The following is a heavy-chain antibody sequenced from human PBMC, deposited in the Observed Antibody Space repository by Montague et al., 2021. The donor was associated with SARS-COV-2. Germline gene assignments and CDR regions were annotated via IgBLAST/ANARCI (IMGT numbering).Heavy chain of an antibody. Sequence: SETLSLTCTVSVGSISNYYWTWIRQPPGKGLEWIGYIYDSGSANYNPSLKSRSTISVDTSNNQLSLRLGSVTAADTAVYYCARAYCGGDCHVGPWGQGILVTVSS. CDR3: ARAYCGGDCHVGP. CDR2: IYDSGSA. D-gene: IGHD2-21*02. J-gene: IGHJ5*02. CDR1: VGSISNYY. V-gene: IGHV4-59*01.